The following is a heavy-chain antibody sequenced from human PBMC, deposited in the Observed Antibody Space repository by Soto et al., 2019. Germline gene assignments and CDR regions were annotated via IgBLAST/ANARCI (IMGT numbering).Heavy chain of an antibody. J-gene: IGHJ4*02. CDR3: ATADGFGVVTPFFEY. V-gene: IGHV4-39*01. CDR1: GGSISSRSHY. Sequence: QPQLQESGPGLVKPPETLSLTCTVSGGSISSRSHYWGWIRQSPGRHLEWIGSSYYRGSTHYNPSLKTRVTISVDASKNQASLKVYSVTAAYTAVYYCATADGFGVVTPFFEYWGQGILVTVSS. CDR2: SYYRGST. D-gene: IGHD3-3*01.